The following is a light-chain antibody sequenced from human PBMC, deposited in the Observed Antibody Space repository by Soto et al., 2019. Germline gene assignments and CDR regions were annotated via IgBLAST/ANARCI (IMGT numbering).Light chain of an antibody. Sequence: EIVMTQSPATLSVSPGERATLSCRASQSVSSNLAWYQQKPGQAPRLLISGASTRATGIPARFSGSGSGTEFTLTISSLQSEDLAVFYCQQYKSGPHTFGGGTRVEV. J-gene: IGKJ4*01. CDR3: QQYKSGPHT. CDR1: QSVSSN. V-gene: IGKV3-15*01. CDR2: GAS.